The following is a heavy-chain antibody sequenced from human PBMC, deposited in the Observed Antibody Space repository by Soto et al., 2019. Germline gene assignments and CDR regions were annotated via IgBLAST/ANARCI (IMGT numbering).Heavy chain of an antibody. Sequence: ASLKISCKCCGYIFTTYWIAWVRQMPGKGLEWMGIIYPGDSDARYSPSFQGQVNLSADKSINTTYLHLNSLEASDTATYFCTRGDTSMGFDYWGQGTVVNVSS. D-gene: IGHD5-18*01. CDR3: TRGDTSMGFDY. CDR1: GYIFTTYW. J-gene: IGHJ4*02. V-gene: IGHV5-51*01. CDR2: IYPGDSDA.